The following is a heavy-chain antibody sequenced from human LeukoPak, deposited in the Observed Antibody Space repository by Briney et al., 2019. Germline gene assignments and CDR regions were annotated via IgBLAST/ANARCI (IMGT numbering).Heavy chain of an antibody. CDR1: GGSISSYY. Sequence: SETLSLTCTVSGGSISSYYWSWIRQPPGKGLEWIGYIYYSGSTNYNPSLKSRVTISVDTSKNQFSLKLSSVTAADTAVYYCARSVIGYCSSTSCLYYFDYWGQGTLVTVSS. CDR2: IYYSGST. CDR3: ARSVIGYCSSTSCLYYFDY. D-gene: IGHD2-2*01. V-gene: IGHV4-59*01. J-gene: IGHJ4*02.